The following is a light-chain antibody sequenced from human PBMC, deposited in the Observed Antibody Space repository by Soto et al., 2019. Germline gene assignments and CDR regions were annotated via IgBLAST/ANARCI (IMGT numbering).Light chain of an antibody. CDR3: VQHNSYPRT. V-gene: IGKV1-17*01. Sequence: DIQMTQSPSSLSASVGDRVTITCRASQGVGVDAGWDQQKPGKPPKRLLYATSTLQSGIPSRFSGGGFGTEFTLTISSLQPVDFATYYCVQHNSYPRTFGQGTRVEMK. J-gene: IGKJ1*01. CDR2: ATS. CDR1: QGVGVD.